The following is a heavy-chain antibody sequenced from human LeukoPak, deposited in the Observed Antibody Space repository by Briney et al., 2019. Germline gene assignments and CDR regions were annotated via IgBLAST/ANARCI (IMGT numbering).Heavy chain of an antibody. V-gene: IGHV3-74*01. CDR3: ARFGWVPPTHFDY. J-gene: IGHJ4*02. Sequence: GGSLRLSCVAYGFTLSRYWMHWVRQAPGKGLVWVSHINTDGSSTSYADSVKGRFTISRDNAKNTLYLQMNSLRAEDTAVYYCARFGWVPPTHFDYWGQGTLVTVSS. D-gene: IGHD3-10*01. CDR1: GFTLSRYW. CDR2: INTDGSST.